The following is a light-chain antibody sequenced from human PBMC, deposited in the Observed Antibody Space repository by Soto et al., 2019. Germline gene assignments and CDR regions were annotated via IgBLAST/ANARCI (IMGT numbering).Light chain of an antibody. CDR2: DVN. Sequence: QSALTQPASVSGSPGQSITFSCTGTSSDAGSYDYVSWHQQHPGKAPKLIIYDVNNRPSGVPSRFSGSKSGNTASLIISGLQTEDEADYYCCAYSTSGTHVFGTGTKLTVL. J-gene: IGLJ1*01. V-gene: IGLV2-14*03. CDR3: CAYSTSGTHV. CDR1: SSDAGSYDY.